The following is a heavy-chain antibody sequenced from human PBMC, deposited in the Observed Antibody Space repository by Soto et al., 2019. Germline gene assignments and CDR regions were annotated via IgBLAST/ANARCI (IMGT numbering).Heavy chain of an antibody. J-gene: IGHJ6*02. CDR3: ARVLEWLYYYYYGMDV. D-gene: IGHD3-3*01. CDR2: IKQDGSEK. V-gene: IGHV3-7*01. CDR1: GFTFSSYW. Sequence: GGSLRLSCAASGFTFSSYWMSWVRQAPGKGLEWVANIKQDGSEKYYVDSVKGRFTISRDNAKNSLYLQMNSLRAEDTAVYYCARVLEWLYYYYYGMDVWGQGTTVTVSS.